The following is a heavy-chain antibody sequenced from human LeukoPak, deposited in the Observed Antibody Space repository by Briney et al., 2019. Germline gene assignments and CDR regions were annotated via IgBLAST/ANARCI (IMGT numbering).Heavy chain of an antibody. D-gene: IGHD6-13*01. CDR3: ARTAAAGKGNYYYGMDA. Sequence: SETLSLTCTVSGGSISSYYWSWIRQPPGKGLEWIGSIWNSVSTSYNPSLQSRVTISVDTSKSQLSLKMNSVTAADTAVYYCARTAAAGKGNYYYGMDAWGQGTTVSVSS. CDR2: IWNSVST. V-gene: IGHV4-59*01. J-gene: IGHJ6*02. CDR1: GGSISSYY.